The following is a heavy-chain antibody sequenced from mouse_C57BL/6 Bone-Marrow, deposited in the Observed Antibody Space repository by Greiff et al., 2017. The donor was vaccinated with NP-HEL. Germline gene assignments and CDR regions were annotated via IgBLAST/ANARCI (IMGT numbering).Heavy chain of an antibody. CDR3: ARSKGDDGPFYYAMDY. Sequence: VKLQQPGAELVKPGASVKLSSKASGYTFTSYWMHWVKQRPGRGLEWIGRIDPNSGGTKYNEKFKSKATLTVDQPSSTAYMQLSSLTSEDSAVYYWARSKGDDGPFYYAMDYWGQGTSVTVSS. CDR1: GYTFTSYW. J-gene: IGHJ4*01. V-gene: IGHV1-62-3*01. D-gene: IGHD2-3*01. CDR2: IDPNSGGT.